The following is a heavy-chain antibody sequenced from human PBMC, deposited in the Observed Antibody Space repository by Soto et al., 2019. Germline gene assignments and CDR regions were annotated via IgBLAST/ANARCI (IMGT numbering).Heavy chain of an antibody. CDR2: TRNKANSYTT. CDR1: GXTFSDHY. Sequence: GGSLRLSCAASGXTFSDHYMDWVRQAPGKGLEWVGRTRNKANSYTTEYAASVKGRFTISRDDSKNSLYLQMNSLKTEDTAVYYCARVVAARPGYYYYYYMDVWGKGTTVTVSS. D-gene: IGHD6-6*01. J-gene: IGHJ6*03. CDR3: ARVVAARPGYYYYYYMDV. V-gene: IGHV3-72*01.